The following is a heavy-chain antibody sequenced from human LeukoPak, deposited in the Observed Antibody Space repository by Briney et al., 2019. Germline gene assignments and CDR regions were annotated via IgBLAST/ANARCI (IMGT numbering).Heavy chain of an antibody. Sequence: KPGGSLRLSCAASGFTFSDYYMSWIRQAPGKGLEWVSYISSSGSTIYYADSVKGRFTISRDNAKNSLYLQMNSLRAEDTAVYYCARLRSSTSWDAFDIWGQGTMVTVSS. J-gene: IGHJ3*02. CDR3: ARLRSSTSWDAFDI. V-gene: IGHV3-11*04. CDR1: GFTFSDYY. CDR2: ISSSGSTI. D-gene: IGHD2-2*01.